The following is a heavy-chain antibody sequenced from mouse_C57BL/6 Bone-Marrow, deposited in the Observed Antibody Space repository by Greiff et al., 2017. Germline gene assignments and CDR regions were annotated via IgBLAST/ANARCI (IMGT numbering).Heavy chain of an antibody. V-gene: IGHV1-81*01. J-gene: IGHJ4*01. CDR3: ARSWVYSMDY. CDR1: GYTFPSYG. Sequence: QVHVKQSGAELARPGASVKLSCKASGYTFPSYGISWVKQRTGQGLEWIGEVYPRSGNSYYNEKFKGKATLSADKSSSTAYMELRRLTSEDSAVYLCARSWVYSMDYWGQGTSVTVAS. D-gene: IGHD4-1*01. CDR2: VYPRSGNS.